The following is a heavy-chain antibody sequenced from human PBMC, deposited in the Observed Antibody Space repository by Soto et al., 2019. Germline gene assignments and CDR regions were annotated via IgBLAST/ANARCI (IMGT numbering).Heavy chain of an antibody. CDR1: GGTFSSYA. V-gene: IGHV1-69*13. Sequence: ASVKVSCKASGGTFSSYAISWVRQAPGQGLEWMGGIIPIFGTANYAQKFQGRVTITADESTSTAYMELSSLRSEDTAVYYCARMGGATPNDFDYWGQGTLVTVSS. CDR2: IIPIFGTA. D-gene: IGHD1-26*01. J-gene: IGHJ4*02. CDR3: ARMGGATPNDFDY.